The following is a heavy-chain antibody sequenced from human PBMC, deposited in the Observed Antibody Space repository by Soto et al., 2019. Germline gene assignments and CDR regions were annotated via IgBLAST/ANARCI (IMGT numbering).Heavy chain of an antibody. D-gene: IGHD2-15*01. J-gene: IGHJ4*02. V-gene: IGHV3-23*01. Sequence: EVQLLESGGGLVQPGGSLRLSCAASGFTFSSYAMIWVRQAPGKGLEWVSAISGSGGSTYYADAVKGRFTISRDNSKNTLYLQMNSLRAEDTAVYYCANVVAATSLDYWGQGTLVTVSS. CDR3: ANVVAATSLDY. CDR2: ISGSGGST. CDR1: GFTFSSYA.